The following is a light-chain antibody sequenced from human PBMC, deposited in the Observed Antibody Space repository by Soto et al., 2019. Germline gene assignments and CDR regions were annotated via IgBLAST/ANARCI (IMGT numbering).Light chain of an antibody. Sequence: DIVLTQSPGTLSLSPGERATLSCRASQSVSSKYLAWYQQKPGQPPRVLIYGTSIRATGIPERFSGGGYGTAFTLTITRLEYEDFAVYYCQQYGSSLFTFGPGTKVDF. CDR3: QQYGSSLFT. J-gene: IGKJ3*01. CDR2: GTS. V-gene: IGKV3-20*01. CDR1: QSVSSKY.